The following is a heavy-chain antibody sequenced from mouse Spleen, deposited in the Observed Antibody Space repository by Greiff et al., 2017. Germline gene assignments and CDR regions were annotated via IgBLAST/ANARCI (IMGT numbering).Heavy chain of an antibody. J-gene: IGHJ3*01. CDR3: ARKNPLCDYDGVWFAY. Sequence: VQLQQSGPELVKPGASVKISCKASGYSFTGYYMNWVKQSPEKSLEWIGEINPSTGGTTYNQKFKAKATLTVDKSSSTAYMQLKSLTSEDSAVYYCARKNPLCDYDGVWFAYWGQGTLVTVSA. V-gene: IGHV1-42*01. CDR1: GYSFTGYY. CDR2: INPSTGGT. D-gene: IGHD2-4*01.